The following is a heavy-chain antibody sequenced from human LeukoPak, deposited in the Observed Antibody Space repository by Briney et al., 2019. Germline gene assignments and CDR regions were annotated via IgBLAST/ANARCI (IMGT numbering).Heavy chain of an antibody. V-gene: IGHV1-2*02. D-gene: IGHD1-26*01. Sequence: GASVKVSCKPSGYTFTAYYMYWVRHTPGQGLEWMGWINPSSGGTDYAQKFQGRVTMTGDTPINTVYMELSRLTSDDAAVYYCARDRGSYFHDAFDIWGEGTMVTVSS. CDR3: ARDRGSYFHDAFDI. CDR1: GYTFTAYY. J-gene: IGHJ3*02. CDR2: INPSSGGT.